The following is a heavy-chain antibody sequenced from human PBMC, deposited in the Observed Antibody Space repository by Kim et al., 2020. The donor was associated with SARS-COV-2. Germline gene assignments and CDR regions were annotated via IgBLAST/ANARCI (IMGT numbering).Heavy chain of an antibody. CDR1: GGSFSGYY. CDR3: APRVGYCSGGSCPDIH. Sequence: SETLSLTCAVYGGSFSGYYWSWIRQPPGKGLEWIGEINHSGSTNYNPSLKSRVTISVDTSKNQFSLKLSSVTAADTAVYYCAPRVGYCSGGSCPDIHWGQGTLVTVSS. D-gene: IGHD2-15*01. J-gene: IGHJ4*02. V-gene: IGHV4-34*01. CDR2: INHSGST.